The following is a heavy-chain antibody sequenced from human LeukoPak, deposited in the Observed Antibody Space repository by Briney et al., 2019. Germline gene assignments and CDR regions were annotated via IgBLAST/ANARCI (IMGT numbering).Heavy chain of an antibody. D-gene: IGHD3-22*01. V-gene: IGHV4-39*01. CDR2: MYYSGST. CDR1: GGSFSRSSYY. CDR3: ARQYYDSSGYYPWYFDQ. J-gene: IGHJ4*02. Sequence: PSETLSLTCTVSGGSFSRSSYYWGWIRQPPGKGLEWIGSMYYSGSTYYNQSLKSQVTVSVDTSKNQFSLKLTSVTAADTAVYYCARQYYDSSGYYPWYFDQWGQGTLVTVSS.